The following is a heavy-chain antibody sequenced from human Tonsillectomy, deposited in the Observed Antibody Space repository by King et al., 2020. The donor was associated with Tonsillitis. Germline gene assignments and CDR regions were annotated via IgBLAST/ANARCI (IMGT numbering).Heavy chain of an antibody. V-gene: IGHV3-23*04. Sequence: VQLVESGGGLVQPGGSLRLSCAASGFTFSSYAMSWVRQDPGKGLEWVSAISGSGGSTYYADSVKGRFTISRDNSKNTLYLQMNTLRAEDTAVYYCAKTGVLRYFVWLLDYFDYWGQGTLVTVSS. J-gene: IGHJ4*02. CDR3: AKTGVLRYFVWLLDYFDY. CDR2: ISGSGGST. CDR1: GFTFSSYA. D-gene: IGHD3-9*01.